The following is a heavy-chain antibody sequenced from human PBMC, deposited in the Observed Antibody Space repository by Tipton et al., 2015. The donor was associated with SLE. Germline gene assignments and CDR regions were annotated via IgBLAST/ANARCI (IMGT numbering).Heavy chain of an antibody. D-gene: IGHD1-1*01. CDR3: ARQTHQNRLERLPCYFDY. CDR1: GGSISSYY. CDR2: IYTSGST. J-gene: IGHJ4*02. Sequence: TLSPTCTVSGGSISSYYWSWIRQPPGKGLEWIGYIYTSGSTNYNPSLKSRVTISVDTSKNQFSLKLSSVTAADTAVYYCARQTHQNRLERLPCYFDYWGQGTLVTVSS. V-gene: IGHV4-59*08.